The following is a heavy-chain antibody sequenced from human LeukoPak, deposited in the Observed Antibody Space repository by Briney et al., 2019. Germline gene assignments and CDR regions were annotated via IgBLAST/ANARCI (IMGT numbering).Heavy chain of an antibody. CDR3: ARDQSDYDILTGYENWFDP. D-gene: IGHD3-9*01. CDR2: IYYSGST. Sequence: SETLSLTCTVSGGSISSYYWSWIRQPPGKGLEWMVYIYYSGSTNYNPSLKSRATISVDTSKNQFSLKLSSVTAADTAVYYCARDQSDYDILTGYENWFDPWGQGTLVTVSS. J-gene: IGHJ5*02. V-gene: IGHV4-59*01. CDR1: GGSISSYY.